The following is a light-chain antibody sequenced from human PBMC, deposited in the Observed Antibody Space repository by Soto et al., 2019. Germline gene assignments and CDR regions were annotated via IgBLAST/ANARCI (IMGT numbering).Light chain of an antibody. CDR1: QSVSSSY. CDR3: QQYGSSPTT. V-gene: IGKV3-20*01. Sequence: EIVLTQSPATLSLSPGERATLSCRASQSVSSSYLAWYQQKPGQAPRLLIYGASSRDTGIPDRFSGSGSGTDFTRTISRLETEDFAVYYCQQYGSSPTTFGQGTKVDIK. CDR2: GAS. J-gene: IGKJ1*01.